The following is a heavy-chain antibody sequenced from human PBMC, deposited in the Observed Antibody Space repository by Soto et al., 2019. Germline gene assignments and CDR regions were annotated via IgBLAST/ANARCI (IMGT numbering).Heavy chain of an antibody. D-gene: IGHD2-21*02. CDR1: GYTFTSYA. J-gene: IGHJ4*02. CDR2: INAGNGNT. Sequence: ASVKASCKASGYTFTSYALNWVRQAHGQRLEWMGWINAGNGNTKYSQKFQGRVTITRDTSASTAYMELSSLRSEDTAVYYCARDCGGDCYFEDYFDYWGQGTLVTVSS. CDR3: ARDCGGDCYFEDYFDY. V-gene: IGHV1-3*01.